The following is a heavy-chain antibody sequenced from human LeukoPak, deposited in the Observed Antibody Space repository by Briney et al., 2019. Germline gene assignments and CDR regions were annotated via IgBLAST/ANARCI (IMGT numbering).Heavy chain of an antibody. D-gene: IGHD6-13*01. J-gene: IGHJ4*02. CDR2: ISGSGGST. CDR1: GFTFSSYA. CDR3: AKESIHIAAAGTPHFDY. Sequence: PGGSLRLSCAASGFTFSSYAMSWVRQAPGKGLEWVSAISGSGGSTYYADSVKGRFTISRDNSKNTLYLQMNSLRAEDTAVYYCAKESIHIAAAGTPHFDYWGQGTLVTVSS. V-gene: IGHV3-23*01.